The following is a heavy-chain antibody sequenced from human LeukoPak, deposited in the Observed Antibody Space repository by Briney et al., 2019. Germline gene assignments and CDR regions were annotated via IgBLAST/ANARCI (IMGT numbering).Heavy chain of an antibody. D-gene: IGHD3-10*01. Sequence: ASVKVSCKASGGTFSSYAISWVRQAPGQGLEWMGGIIPIFGTANYAQKFQGRVTITADESTSTAYMELSSLRSEDTAVYYCARGPRVVRGTPLYYYYYMDVWGKGTTVTISS. CDR2: IIPIFGTA. CDR1: GGTFSSYA. CDR3: ARGPRVVRGTPLYYYYYMDV. J-gene: IGHJ6*03. V-gene: IGHV1-69*13.